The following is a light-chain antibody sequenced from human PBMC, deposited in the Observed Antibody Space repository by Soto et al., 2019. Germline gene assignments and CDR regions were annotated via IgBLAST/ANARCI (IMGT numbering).Light chain of an antibody. Sequence: QSALTQPASVSGSPGQSITISCTGTSSDIGAYNYVSWYQQYPGKAPKLMIYGVTNRPSGVSNRFSGSKSGNTASLTVSGLQAEDEADYYCHSYAGNNNWVFGGGTKLTVL. CDR2: GVT. CDR1: SSDIGAYNY. V-gene: IGLV2-14*01. CDR3: HSYAGNNNWV. J-gene: IGLJ3*02.